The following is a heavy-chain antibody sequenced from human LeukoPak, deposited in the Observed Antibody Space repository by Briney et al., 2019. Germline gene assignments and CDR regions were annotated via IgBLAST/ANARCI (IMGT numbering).Heavy chain of an antibody. CDR3: ARRAGAYSHPYDY. CDR2: IFPSGGEI. V-gene: IGHV3-23*01. J-gene: IGHJ4*02. Sequence: PGGSLRLSCAASGFTFSTFAMIWVRQPPGKGLEWVSSIFPSGGEIHYADSVRGRFTISRDNSKNTLYLQMNSLRAEDTAVYYCARRAGAYSHPYDYWRQGTLVTVSS. CDR1: GFTFSTFA. D-gene: IGHD4/OR15-4a*01.